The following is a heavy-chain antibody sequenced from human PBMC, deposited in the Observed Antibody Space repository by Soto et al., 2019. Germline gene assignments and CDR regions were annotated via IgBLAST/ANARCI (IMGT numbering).Heavy chain of an antibody. V-gene: IGHV3-23*01. Sequence: EVQLLESGGGLVQPGGSLRLSCAASGFTFSSYAMNWVRQAPGKGLEWVSTISGSGGSTYYADSVKGRFTISRDNSKNTLYLQMNSLRADDTAVYYCAKNIAVAGTGYYGMDVWGQGTTDTVSS. D-gene: IGHD6-19*01. CDR1: GFTFSSYA. CDR2: ISGSGGST. J-gene: IGHJ6*02. CDR3: AKNIAVAGTGYYGMDV.